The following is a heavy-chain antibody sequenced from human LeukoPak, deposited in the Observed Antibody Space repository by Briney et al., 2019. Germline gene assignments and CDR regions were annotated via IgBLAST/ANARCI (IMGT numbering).Heavy chain of an antibody. CDR1: GGSFSGYY. V-gene: IGHV4-34*01. D-gene: IGHD3-10*01. J-gene: IGHJ3*02. CDR2: INHSGST. CDR3: ARRQGITMVRGGPFDI. Sequence: SETLSLTCAVYGGSFSGYYWSWIRQPPGKGLEWIGEINHSGSTNYNPSLKSRVTISVDTSKNQFSLKLSSVTAADTAVYYCARRQGITMVRGGPFDIWGQGTMVTVPS.